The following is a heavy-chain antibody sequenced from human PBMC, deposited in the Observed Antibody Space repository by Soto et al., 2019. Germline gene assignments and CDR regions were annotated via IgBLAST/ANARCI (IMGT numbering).Heavy chain of an antibody. V-gene: IGHV3-33*01. J-gene: IGHJ4*02. CDR3: ARYYDSSGYPRYYFDY. D-gene: IGHD3-22*01. Sequence: QVQLVESGGGVVQPGRSLRLSCAASGFTFSSYGMHWVRQAPGKGLEWVAVIWYDGSNKYYADSVKGRFPISRDNSKNTLYLQMNNLRAEDTAVYYLARYYDSSGYPRYYFDYCGQGTLVTVSS. CDR1: GFTFSSYG. CDR2: IWYDGSNK.